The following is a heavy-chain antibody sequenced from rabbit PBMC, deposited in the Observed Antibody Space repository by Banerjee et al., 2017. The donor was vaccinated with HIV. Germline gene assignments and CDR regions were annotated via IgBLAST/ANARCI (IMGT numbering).Heavy chain of an antibody. CDR2: IYAGSSGST. J-gene: IGHJ4*01. V-gene: IGHV1S45*01. D-gene: IGHD7-1*01. CDR3: ARGYSGYTGFGYASAFNL. CDR1: GFSFSSSYW. Sequence: QEQLEESGGDLVKPEGSLTLTCTASGFSFSSSYWICWVRQAPGKGLEWIACIYAGSSGSTYYASWAKGRFTISKTSSTTVTLQMTSLTAADTATYFCARGYSGYTGFGYASAFNLWGPGTLVTVS.